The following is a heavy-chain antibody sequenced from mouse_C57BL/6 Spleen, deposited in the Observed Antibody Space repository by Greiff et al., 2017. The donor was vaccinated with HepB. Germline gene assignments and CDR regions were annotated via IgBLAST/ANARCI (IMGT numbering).Heavy chain of an antibody. CDR1: GFTFSDYG. D-gene: IGHD4-1*01. CDR3: ARGLGHAMDY. CDR2: ISSGSSTI. Sequence: VKLMESGGGLVKPGGSLKLSCAASGFTFSDYGMHGVRQAPEKGLEWVAYISSGSSTIYYADTVKGRFPISRDNAKNTLFLQMTSLRSEDTAMYYCARGLGHAMDYWGQGTSVTVSS. J-gene: IGHJ4*01. V-gene: IGHV5-17*01.